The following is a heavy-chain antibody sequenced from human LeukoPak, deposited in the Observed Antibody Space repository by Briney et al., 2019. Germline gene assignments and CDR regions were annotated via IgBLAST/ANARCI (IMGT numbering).Heavy chain of an antibody. J-gene: IGHJ1*01. V-gene: IGHV4-30-4*08. CDR1: GGSISSGDYY. CDR3: AISETPKYFQH. CDR2: IYYSGST. Sequence: SETLSLTCTVSGGSISSGDYYWSWIRQPPGKGLEWIGYIYYSGSTYYNSSLKSRVTISVDTSKNQFSLKLSSVTAADTAVYYCAISETPKYFQHWGQGTLVTVSS. D-gene: IGHD3-3*01.